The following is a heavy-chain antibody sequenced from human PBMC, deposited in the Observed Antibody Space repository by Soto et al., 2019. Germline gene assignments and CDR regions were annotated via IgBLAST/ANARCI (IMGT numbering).Heavy chain of an antibody. D-gene: IGHD3-22*01. J-gene: IGHJ4*02. Sequence: QVQLVESGGGVVQPGRSLRLSCAASGFTFSSYGTHWVRQAPGKGLEWVAVISYDGSNKYYADSVKGRFTISRDNSKNTLYLQMNSLRAEDTAVYYCAKEGEAPDSPGGFFDYWGQGTLVTVSS. CDR2: ISYDGSNK. V-gene: IGHV3-30*18. CDR3: AKEGEAPDSPGGFFDY. CDR1: GFTFSSYG.